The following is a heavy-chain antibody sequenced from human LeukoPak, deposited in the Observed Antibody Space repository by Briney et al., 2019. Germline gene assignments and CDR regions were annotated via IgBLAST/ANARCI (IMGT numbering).Heavy chain of an antibody. CDR1: GFTFSYYY. CDR3: ARNFGGASAYYYYYYMDV. D-gene: IGHD3-16*01. CDR2: ISSSGRTI. V-gene: IGHV3-11*01. J-gene: IGHJ6*03. Sequence: PGGSLRLYCAASGFTFSYYYMSWIRQAPGKGLEWVSYISSSGRTIYYADSVKGRFTISRDNAKNSQYLQMNSLRAEDTAVYYCARNFGGASAYYYYYYMDVWGKGTTVTVSS.